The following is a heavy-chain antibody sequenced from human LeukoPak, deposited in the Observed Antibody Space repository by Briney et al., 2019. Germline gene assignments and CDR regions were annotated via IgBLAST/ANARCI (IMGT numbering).Heavy chain of an antibody. V-gene: IGHV4-39*01. CDR3: ARRTYQYSSGWYNAFDI. CDR1: GGSISSGSYY. J-gene: IGHJ3*02. CDR2: IYYSGST. D-gene: IGHD6-19*01. Sequence: SETLSLTCTVSGGSISSGSYYWSWIRQPPGKGLEWIGSIYYSGSTYYNPSLKSRVTISVDTSKNQFSLKLSSVTAADTAVYYCARRTYQYSSGWYNAFDIWGQGTMVTVSS.